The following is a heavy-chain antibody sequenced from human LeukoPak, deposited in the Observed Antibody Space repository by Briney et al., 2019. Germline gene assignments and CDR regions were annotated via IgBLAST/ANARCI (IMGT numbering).Heavy chain of an antibody. CDR1: GFTVSSNY. CDR2: IYSGGST. CDR3: ARESRSYFDY. V-gene: IGHV3-66*01. J-gene: IGHJ4*02. Sequence: RAGGSLRLSCAASGFTVSSNYMSWVRQAPGKGLEWVSVIYSGGSTYYADSVKGRFTISRDNSKNTLYLQMNSLRAEDTAVYYCARESRSYFDYWGQGTLVTVSS.